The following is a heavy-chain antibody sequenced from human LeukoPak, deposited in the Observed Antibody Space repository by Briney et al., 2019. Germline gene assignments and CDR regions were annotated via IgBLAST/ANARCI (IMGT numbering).Heavy chain of an antibody. CDR1: GGTFSSYA. D-gene: IGHD2-2*01. CDR2: IIPIFGTA. V-gene: IGHV1-69*05. J-gene: IGHJ6*03. CDR3: AGSSNDCSSTSCYYYYYYMDV. Sequence: PVKVSCKASGGTFSSYAISWVRQAPGQGLEWMGGIIPIFGTANYAQKFQGRVTITTDESTSTAYMELSSLRSEDTAVYYCAGSSNDCSSTSCYYYYYYMDVWGKGTTVTVSS.